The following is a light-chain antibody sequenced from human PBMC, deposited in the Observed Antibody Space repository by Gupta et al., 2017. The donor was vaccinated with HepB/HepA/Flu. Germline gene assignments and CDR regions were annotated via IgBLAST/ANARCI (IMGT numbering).Light chain of an antibody. Sequence: QSALTQPASVSESPGQSVTISCTGASSDVGKYNLVSWYQKHPGKAPKLIIYDVNKWPSGVSNRFSGSKSGDTASLTISGLQAEDGAHYYCCSYAGNSIWIFVGGTKLTVL. CDR3: CSYAGNSIWI. J-gene: IGLJ2*01. V-gene: IGLV2-23*02. CDR2: DVN. CDR1: SSDVGKYNL.